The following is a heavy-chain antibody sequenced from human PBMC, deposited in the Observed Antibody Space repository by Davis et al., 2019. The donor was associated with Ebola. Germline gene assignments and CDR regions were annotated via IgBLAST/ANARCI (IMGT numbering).Heavy chain of an antibody. CDR3: TGGYAGYYYGMDV. J-gene: IGHJ6*02. D-gene: IGHD5-12*01. CDR2: INAGNGNT. Sequence: ASVKVSCKASGYTFTSYAMHWVRQAPGQRLEWMGWINAGNGNTKYSQKFQGRVTITRDTSASTAYMELRSLRSDDTAVYYCTGGYAGYYYGMDVWGQGTTVTVSS. V-gene: IGHV1-3*01. CDR1: GYTFTSYA.